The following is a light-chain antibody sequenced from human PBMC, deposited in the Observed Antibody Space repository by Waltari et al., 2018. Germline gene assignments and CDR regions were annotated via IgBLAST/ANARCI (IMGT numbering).Light chain of an antibody. CDR1: PSRLHSNVYNY. V-gene: IGKV2-28*01. CDR2: LGS. J-gene: IGKJ1*01. CDR3: MQALQTPWT. Sequence: DIGLTQSPLSLLVTSEEPAPTPSRSGPSRLHSNVYNYLDWYLQKPGQSPQLLIYLGSSRASGVPDRFIGSGSGTDFTLKISRVEAEDVAVYHCMQALQTPWTFGQGTKVEIK.